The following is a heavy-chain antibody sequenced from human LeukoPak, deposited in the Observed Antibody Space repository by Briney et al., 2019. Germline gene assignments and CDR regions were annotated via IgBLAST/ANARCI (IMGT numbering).Heavy chain of an antibody. CDR1: GGSISSYY. J-gene: IGHJ4*02. CDR3: ARGGGIAAAGTDYYFDY. V-gene: IGHV4-59*08. Sequence: PSETLSLTCTVSGGSISSYYWSWIRQPPGKGLEWIGYIYYSGSTNYNPSLKSRATISVDTSKNQFSLKLSSVTAADTAVYYCARGGGIAAAGTDYYFDYWGQGTLVAVSS. CDR2: IYYSGST. D-gene: IGHD6-13*01.